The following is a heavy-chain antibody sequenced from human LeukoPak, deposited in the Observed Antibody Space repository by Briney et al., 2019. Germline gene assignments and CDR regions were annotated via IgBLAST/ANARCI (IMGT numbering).Heavy chain of an antibody. Sequence: SETLSLTCAVYGGSFRGYYWSWFRQPPGKGLEWIGEINHSGSTNYNPSLKSRVPISVDPSKNQCSLKLSSVTAADTAVYYCARLYGGNSRYYYGMDVWGQGTTVTVSS. CDR3: ARLYGGNSRYYYGMDV. CDR2: INHSGST. J-gene: IGHJ6*02. CDR1: GGSFRGYY. V-gene: IGHV4-34*01. D-gene: IGHD4-17*01.